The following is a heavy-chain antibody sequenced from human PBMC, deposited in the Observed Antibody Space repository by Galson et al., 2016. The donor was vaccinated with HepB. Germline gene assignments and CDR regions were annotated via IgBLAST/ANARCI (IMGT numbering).Heavy chain of an antibody. J-gene: IGHJ6*02. Sequence: SLRLSCAASGFTFDDYTMHWVRQAPGKGLEWVSLISWDGGSTYYADSVKGRFTISRDNSKNSLYLQMNSLRTEDTALYYCAKDRRSGRTDYYYYTYYYYGMDVWGQGTTVTVSS. D-gene: IGHD3-9*01. CDR1: GFTFDDYT. CDR3: AKDRRSGRTDYYYYTYYYYGMDV. V-gene: IGHV3-43*01. CDR2: ISWDGGST.